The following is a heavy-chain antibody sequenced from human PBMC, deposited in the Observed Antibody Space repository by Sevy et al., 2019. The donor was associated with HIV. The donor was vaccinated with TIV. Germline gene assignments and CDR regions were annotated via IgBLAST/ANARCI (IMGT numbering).Heavy chain of an antibody. CDR3: ASLYNGFDY. D-gene: IGHD1-20*01. Sequence: GESLKISCAASGFTFSSYTMNWVRQAPGKGLEWVSSISSGSDYIYYADSVEGRFTISRDNAKNSLFLQMNSLRAEDTAVYYCASLYNGFDYWGQGTLVTVSS. CDR1: GFTFSSYT. CDR2: ISSGSDYI. J-gene: IGHJ4*02. V-gene: IGHV3-21*01.